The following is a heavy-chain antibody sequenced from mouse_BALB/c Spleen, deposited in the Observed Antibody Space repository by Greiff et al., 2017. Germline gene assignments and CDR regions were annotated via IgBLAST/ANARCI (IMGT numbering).Heavy chain of an antibody. CDR3: ARERYYGKRAMDY. Sequence: VQLQQSGPELVKPGASVKIPCKASGYTFTDYNMDWVKQSHGKSLEWIGDINPNNGGTIYNQKFKGKATLTVDKSSSTAYMELRSLTSEDTAVYYCARERYYGKRAMDYWGEGTSVTVSS. V-gene: IGHV1-18*01. D-gene: IGHD1-1*01. CDR1: GYTFTDYN. J-gene: IGHJ4*01. CDR2: INPNNGGT.